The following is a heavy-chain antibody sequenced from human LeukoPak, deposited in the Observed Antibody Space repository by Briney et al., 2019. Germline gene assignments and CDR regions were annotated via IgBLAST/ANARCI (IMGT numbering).Heavy chain of an antibody. CDR1: GGSFSGYY. CDR3: AKQLGYCSDGSCYFPY. V-gene: IGHV3-23*01. CDR2: ISNNGGYT. Sequence: ETLSLTCAVYGGSFSGYYWSWVRQAPGKGLEWASAISNNGGYTYYADSVQGRFTISRDNSKSTLCLQMNSLRAEDTAVYYCAKQLGYCSDGSCYFPYWGQGTLVTVSS. D-gene: IGHD2-15*01. J-gene: IGHJ4*02.